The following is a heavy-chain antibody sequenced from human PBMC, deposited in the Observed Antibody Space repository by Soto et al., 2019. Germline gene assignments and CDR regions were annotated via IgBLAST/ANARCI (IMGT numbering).Heavy chain of an antibody. V-gene: IGHV1-18*01. Sequence: QVQLVQSGAEVKKPGASVKVSCKASGYTFTSYGISWVRQAPGQGLEWMGWISAYNGNTNYAQKLQGRVTMTTDTSTSTVYMELRSLRSDDTAVYYCARHYDSSGYVDAFDIWGQGTMVTVSS. CDR2: ISAYNGNT. D-gene: IGHD3-22*01. CDR3: ARHYDSSGYVDAFDI. CDR1: GYTFTSYG. J-gene: IGHJ3*02.